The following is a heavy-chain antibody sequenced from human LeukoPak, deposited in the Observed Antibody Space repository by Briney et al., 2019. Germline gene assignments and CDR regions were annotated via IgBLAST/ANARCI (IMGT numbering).Heavy chain of an antibody. Sequence: PSETLSLTCAVYGGSFSGYYWSWIRQPPGKGLEWIGEINHSGSTNYNPSLKSRVTISVDTSKNQFSLKLRSVTAADTAVYYCARDPAYGSGSYYLHDAFDIWGQGTMVTVSP. CDR2: INHSGST. D-gene: IGHD3-10*01. J-gene: IGHJ3*02. CDR1: GGSFSGYY. CDR3: ARDPAYGSGSYYLHDAFDI. V-gene: IGHV4-34*01.